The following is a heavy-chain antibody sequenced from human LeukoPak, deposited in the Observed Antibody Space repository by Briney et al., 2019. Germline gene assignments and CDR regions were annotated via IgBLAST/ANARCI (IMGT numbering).Heavy chain of an antibody. D-gene: IGHD1-1*01. CDR2: VNAGNGNT. Sequence: ASVKVSCKASGYTFTSYAMHWVRQAPGQRLEWMGWVNAGNGNTKYSQKFQGRVTITADESTSTAYMELSSLRSEDTAVYYCARVSTGFDAFDIWGQGTMVTVSS. CDR1: GYTFTSYA. V-gene: IGHV1-3*01. CDR3: ARVSTGFDAFDI. J-gene: IGHJ3*02.